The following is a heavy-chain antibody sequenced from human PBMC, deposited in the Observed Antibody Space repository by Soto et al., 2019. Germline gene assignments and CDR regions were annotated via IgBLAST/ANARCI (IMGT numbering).Heavy chain of an antibody. CDR1: GGSISSYY. J-gene: IGHJ5*02. Sequence: SETLSLTCTVSGGSISSYYWSWIRQPPGKGLEWIGYIYYSGSTNYNPSLKSRVTISVDTSKNQFSLKLSSVTAADTAVYYCARVVYIAAAGFLGWFDLWGQGTLVTVSS. D-gene: IGHD6-13*01. CDR3: ARVVYIAAAGFLGWFDL. CDR2: IYYSGST. V-gene: IGHV4-59*01.